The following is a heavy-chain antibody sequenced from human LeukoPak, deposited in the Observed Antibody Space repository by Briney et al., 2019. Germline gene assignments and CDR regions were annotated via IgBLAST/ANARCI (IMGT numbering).Heavy chain of an antibody. Sequence: SETLSLTCTVSGGSISSYYWSWIRQPPGKGLEWIGYIYYSGSTNYNPSLKSRVTISVDTSKNQFSLKLSSVTAADTAVYYCASSYSSGWYPSHFDYWGQGTLVTVSS. D-gene: IGHD6-19*01. CDR2: IYYSGST. J-gene: IGHJ4*02. V-gene: IGHV4-59*01. CDR3: ASSYSSGWYPSHFDY. CDR1: GGSISSYY.